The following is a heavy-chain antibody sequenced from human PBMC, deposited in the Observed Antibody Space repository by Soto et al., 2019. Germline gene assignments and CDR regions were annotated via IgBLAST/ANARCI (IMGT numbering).Heavy chain of an antibody. Sequence: QVQLVESGGGVVQPGRSLRLYCAASGFTFSTHAMHWVRQAPGKGLECVAIVSFDGSKKYYADSVKGRFTISRDNSKNTLYLQMSGLTPEDTAVYYCARDQSGITTTGGGRVDHWGQGTLVTVSS. CDR1: GFTFSTHA. D-gene: IGHD1-20*01. V-gene: IGHV3-30-3*01. CDR3: ARDQSGITTTGGGRVDH. J-gene: IGHJ4*02. CDR2: VSFDGSKK.